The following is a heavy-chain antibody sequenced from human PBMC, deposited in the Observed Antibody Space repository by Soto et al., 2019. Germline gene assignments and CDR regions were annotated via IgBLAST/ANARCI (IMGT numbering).Heavy chain of an antibody. CDR1: GFTFSSYA. Sequence: EVQLLESGGGLVQPGGSLRLSCAASGFTFSSYAMSWVRQAPGKGLEWVSAISGSGGSTYYADSVKGRFTISRDNSKNTLYLQMNGLRAEDTAVYYCPKDPFKGSSCYSYMDVWGKGTTVTGSS. V-gene: IGHV3-23*01. J-gene: IGHJ6*03. D-gene: IGHD1-26*01. CDR3: PKDPFKGSSCYSYMDV. CDR2: ISGSGGST.